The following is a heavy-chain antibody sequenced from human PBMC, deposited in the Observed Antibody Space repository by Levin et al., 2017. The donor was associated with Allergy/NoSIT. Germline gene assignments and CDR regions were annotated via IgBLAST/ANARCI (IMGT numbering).Heavy chain of an antibody. CDR2: IYSDGVT. CDR1: GFTVSSSY. CDR3: ARNSYSTSSY. Sequence: GGSLRLSCAASGFTVSSSYMSWVRQAPGKGLKWVSVIYSDGVTYYADSVRGRFTISRDISENTVHLQMNTLGPEDTAVYYCARNSYSTSSYWGQGTLVTVSS. D-gene: IGHD6-6*01. V-gene: IGHV3-53*01. J-gene: IGHJ4*02.